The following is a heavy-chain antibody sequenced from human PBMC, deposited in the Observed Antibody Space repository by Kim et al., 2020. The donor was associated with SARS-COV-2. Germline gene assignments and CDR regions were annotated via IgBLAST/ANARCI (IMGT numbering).Heavy chain of an antibody. J-gene: IGHJ4*02. CDR1: GFTFSDAW. D-gene: IGHD1-26*01. CDR3: TTDAGGRSGSSSSYGY. CDR2: TKTKTDGGTI. Sequence: GGSLRLSCAASGFTFSDAWMNWVRQAPGKGLEWVGRTKTKTDGGTIDYAAPVKDRFTITRDDSKNTLYLQMNSLRTEDTAVYYCTTDAGGRSGSSSSYGYWRQGTLVTVAS. V-gene: IGHV3-15*01.